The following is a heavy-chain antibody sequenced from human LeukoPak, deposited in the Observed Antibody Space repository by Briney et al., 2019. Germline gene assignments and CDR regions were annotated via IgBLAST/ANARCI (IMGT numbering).Heavy chain of an antibody. Sequence: ASVKVSCKVSGYTLTELSMHWVRQAPGKGLEWMGGFDPEDGETIYAQKFQGRVTMTEDTSTDTAYMELSSLRSEDTAVYYCARVRSFAGFGESRESAYYYYGMDVWGQGTTVTVSS. CDR3: ARVRSFAGFGESRESAYYYYGMDV. V-gene: IGHV1-24*01. D-gene: IGHD3-10*01. CDR1: GYTLTELS. J-gene: IGHJ6*02. CDR2: FDPEDGET.